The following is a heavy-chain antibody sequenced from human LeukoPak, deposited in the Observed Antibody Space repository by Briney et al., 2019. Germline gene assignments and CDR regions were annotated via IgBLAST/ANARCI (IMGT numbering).Heavy chain of an antibody. CDR2: IKQDGSEK. J-gene: IGHJ4*02. D-gene: IGHD3-3*01. V-gene: IGHV3-7*01. Sequence: GGSLRLSCVASGFTFGSYAMNWVRQAPGKGLEWVANIKQDGSEKYYVDSVKGRFTISRDNAKNSLYLQMNSLRAEDTAVYYCARVATIFGVVNRGIFDYWGQGTLVTVSS. CDR1: GFTFGSYA. CDR3: ARVATIFGVVNRGIFDY.